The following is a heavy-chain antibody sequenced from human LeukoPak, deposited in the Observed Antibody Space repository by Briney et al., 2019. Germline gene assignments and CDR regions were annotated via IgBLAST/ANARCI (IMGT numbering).Heavy chain of an antibody. Sequence: GGSLRLSCAASGFTFSSYGMHWVRQAPGKGLEWVAVIWYDGSNKYYADSVKGRFTISRDNSMNTLYLQMNSLRAEDTAVYYCATSQGYYYDSSGYYSLDYWGQGTLVTVSS. V-gene: IGHV3-33*01. CDR2: IWYDGSNK. D-gene: IGHD3-22*01. J-gene: IGHJ4*02. CDR3: ATSQGYYYDSSGYYSLDY. CDR1: GFTFSSYG.